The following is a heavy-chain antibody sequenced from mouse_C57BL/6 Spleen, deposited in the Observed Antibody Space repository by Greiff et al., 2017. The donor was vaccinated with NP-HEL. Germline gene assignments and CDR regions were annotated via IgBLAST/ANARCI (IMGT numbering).Heavy chain of an antibody. CDR3: ARELRSNLFAY. J-gene: IGHJ3*01. CDR1: GYSITSGYY. D-gene: IGHD1-1*01. Sequence: EVQLQESGPGLVKPSQSLSLTCSVTGYSITSGYYWNWIRQFPGNKLEWMGYISYDGSNNYNPSLKNRISITRDTSKNQFFLKLNSVTTEDTATYYCARELRSNLFAYWGQGTLVTVSA. CDR2: ISYDGSN. V-gene: IGHV3-6*01.